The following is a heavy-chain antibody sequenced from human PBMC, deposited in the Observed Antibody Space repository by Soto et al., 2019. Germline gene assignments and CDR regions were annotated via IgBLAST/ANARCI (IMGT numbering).Heavy chain of an antibody. J-gene: IGHJ4*02. CDR3: AREKRANGYFDY. CDR1: GFTFSAYW. Sequence: EVQLVESGGGLVQTGGSLRLSCAASGFTFSAYWMSWVRQAPGKGLEWVANIKQAGSEKYYVDSVNGRFITSRDDAKNSLFLQVNSLRVEETAVYYCAREKRANGYFDYWGQGTLVTVSS. CDR2: IKQAGSEK. V-gene: IGHV3-7*01.